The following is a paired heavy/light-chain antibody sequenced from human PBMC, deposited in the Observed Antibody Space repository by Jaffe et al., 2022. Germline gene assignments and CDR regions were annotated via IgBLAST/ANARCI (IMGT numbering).Heavy chain of an antibody. D-gene: IGHD3-16*01. V-gene: IGHV1-2*02. Sequence: QLQLVQSGAEVKNPGASVKVSCQASGYTFNGYYMHWVRQAPGQGLEWLGWINPNTGDTNYGQKFQGRVSMTRDTSISTAYMELSRLRSDDTAVYFCARDPQQEIMTRFDYWGQGTLVTVSS. CDR1: GYTFNGYY. CDR3: ARDPQQEIMTRFDY. CDR2: INPNTGDT. J-gene: IGHJ4*02.
Light chain of an antibody. Sequence: SSELTQDPTVSVALGQTVRITCQGDSLRNSYAAWYQQKPGQAPVLVIYAQNNRPSGIPDRFSGSSSGNTASLTITGAQAEDEADYYCNSRDTSDNHLRVVFGGGTKLTVL. CDR1: SLRNSY. CDR2: AQN. V-gene: IGLV3-19*01. J-gene: IGLJ2*01. CDR3: NSRDTSDNHLRVV.